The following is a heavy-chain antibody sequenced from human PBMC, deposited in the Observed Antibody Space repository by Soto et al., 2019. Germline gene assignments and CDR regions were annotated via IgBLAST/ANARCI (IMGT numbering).Heavy chain of an antibody. J-gene: IGHJ4*02. CDR1: GGTFSSYA. Sequence: SVKVSCKASGGTFSSYAISWVRQAPGQGLEWMGGIIPIFGTANYAQKFQGRVTITADESTSTAYMELSSLRSEDTAVYYCASGGRYCSSTSCYFDYWGQGTLVTVSS. CDR2: IIPIFGTA. D-gene: IGHD2-2*01. V-gene: IGHV1-69*13. CDR3: ASGGRYCSSTSCYFDY.